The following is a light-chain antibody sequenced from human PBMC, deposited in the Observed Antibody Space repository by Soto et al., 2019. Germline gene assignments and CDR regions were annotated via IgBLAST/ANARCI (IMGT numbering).Light chain of an antibody. Sequence: EIVMTQSPATLSVSPGERATLSCRASQSVINNLAWYQQKPGQAPSLLIYGASTRATGIPARFSGSGSGTEFTLTISSLQSEDFAVYYCQQYNNWPPWTFGQGTKVEIK. J-gene: IGKJ1*01. CDR2: GAS. CDR1: QSVINN. V-gene: IGKV3-15*01. CDR3: QQYNNWPPWT.